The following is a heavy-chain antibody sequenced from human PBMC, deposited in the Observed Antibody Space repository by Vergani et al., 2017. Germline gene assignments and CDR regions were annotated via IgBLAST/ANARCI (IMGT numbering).Heavy chain of an antibody. Sequence: QVQLQQCGAGLFPPSHTLSLPSPLFSPSFSPFSSPWFRHPPRTGLLSFCEINHSGSTNYNPSLKSRVTISVDTSKNQFSLKLSSVTAADTAVYYCAAHWYEVGFDIWGQGTMVTVSS. J-gene: IGHJ3*02. CDR1: SPSFSPFS. CDR2: INHSGST. V-gene: IGHV4-34*01. D-gene: IGHD2-8*02. CDR3: AAHWYEVGFDI.